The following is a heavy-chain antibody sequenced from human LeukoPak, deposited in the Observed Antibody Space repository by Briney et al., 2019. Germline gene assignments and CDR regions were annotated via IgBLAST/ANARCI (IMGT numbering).Heavy chain of an antibody. J-gene: IGHJ4*02. CDR3: ARGGHDYGAY. V-gene: IGHV7-4-1*02. CDR2: INTNTGNP. CDR1: GHSFTSYA. Sequence: ASVKVSCKASGHSFTSYAVNWVRQAPGQGLEWMGWINTNTGNPTYAQGFTGRFVFSLDTSVSTAYLQISSLKAEDTAMYYCARGGHDYGAYWGQGTLVTVSS. D-gene: IGHD4-17*01.